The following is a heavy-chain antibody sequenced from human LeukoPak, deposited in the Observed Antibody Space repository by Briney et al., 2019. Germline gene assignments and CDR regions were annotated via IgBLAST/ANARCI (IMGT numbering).Heavy chain of an antibody. Sequence: GRSLRLSCAASGFTFSSYAMHWVRQAPGKGLEWVAVISYDGSNKYYADSVKGRFTISRDNSKNTLYLQMNSLRAEDTAVYYCARDRGPVYFDYWGQGTLVTVSS. CDR3: ARDRGPVYFDY. D-gene: IGHD2-2*01. CDR2: ISYDGSNK. V-gene: IGHV3-30-3*01. CDR1: GFTFSSYA. J-gene: IGHJ4*02.